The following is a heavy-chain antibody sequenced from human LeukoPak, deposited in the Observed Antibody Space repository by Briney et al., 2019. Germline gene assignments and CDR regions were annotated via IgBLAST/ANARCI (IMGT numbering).Heavy chain of an antibody. CDR3: ARHTRMWGYFDY. Sequence: SETLSLTCTVSGVSISTYYWSWFRQPAGKGLEWIGRLYASRPTNYNPSLKSRVTMSVDTSKNQLSLNVNSVTVADTAVYFCARHTRMWGYFDYWGQGTLVAVSS. D-gene: IGHD1-26*01. CDR2: LYASRPT. CDR1: GVSISTYY. V-gene: IGHV4-4*07. J-gene: IGHJ4*02.